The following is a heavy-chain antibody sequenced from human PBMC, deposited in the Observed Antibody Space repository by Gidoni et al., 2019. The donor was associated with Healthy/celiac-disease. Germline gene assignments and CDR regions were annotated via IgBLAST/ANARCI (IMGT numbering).Heavy chain of an antibody. J-gene: IGHJ6*02. CDR3: AREWRNYYYGMDV. D-gene: IGHD5-12*01. V-gene: IGHV3-33*01. Sequence: VQLVESGGGVVQPGRSLRLSCAASGFTFSSYGMHWVRQSPGKGMEWVAVNWYDGSNTYSADSVNGLFTISTDNSKHTLYLQMTSLRAADTAVYYCAREWRNYYYGMDVWGQGTTVTVSS. CDR2: NWYDGSNT. CDR1: GFTFSSYG.